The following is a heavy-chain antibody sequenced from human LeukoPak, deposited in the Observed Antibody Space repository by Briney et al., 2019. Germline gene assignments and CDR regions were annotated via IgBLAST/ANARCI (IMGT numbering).Heavy chain of an antibody. V-gene: IGHV1-46*01. D-gene: IGHD6-19*01. CDR3: MRAYNREAVPGPTNAPFDY. J-gene: IGHJ4*02. CDR2: INPSDGSR. CDR1: GYTFGNYF. Sequence: ASVKISCKASGYTFGNYFMHWVRQAPGQGLEWMGIINPSDGSRTYAQEFQGRVTMTRDTSKSTVYMELSSLRSDDTAVYYCMRAYNREAVPGPTNAPFDYWGQGTLVTVSS.